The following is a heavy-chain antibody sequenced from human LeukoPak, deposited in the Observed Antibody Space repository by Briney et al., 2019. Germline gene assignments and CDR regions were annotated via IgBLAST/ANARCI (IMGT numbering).Heavy chain of an antibody. CDR2: ISAYNGNT. D-gene: IGHD6-6*01. Sequence: ASVKVSCKASVYTFTSYGISWVRQAPGQGLEWMGWISAYNGNTNYAQKLQGRVTMTTDTSTSTAYMELRSLRSDDTAVYYCARDADIEVGYSSSSSSDYWGQGTLVTVSS. CDR1: VYTFTSYG. V-gene: IGHV1-18*01. J-gene: IGHJ4*02. CDR3: ARDADIEVGYSSSSSSDY.